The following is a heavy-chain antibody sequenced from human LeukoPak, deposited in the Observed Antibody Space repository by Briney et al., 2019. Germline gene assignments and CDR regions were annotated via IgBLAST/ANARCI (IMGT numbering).Heavy chain of an antibody. CDR2: IYYSGST. V-gene: IGHV4-59*11. Sequence: SETLSLTCTVSGGSISSHYWSWIRQPPGKGLGWIGYIYYSGSTNYNPSLKSRVTISVDTSKNQFSLKLSSVTAADTAVYYCATCGYSGYDCYYYMDVWGKGTTVTVSS. D-gene: IGHD5-12*01. CDR1: GGSISSHY. J-gene: IGHJ6*03. CDR3: ATCGYSGYDCYYYMDV.